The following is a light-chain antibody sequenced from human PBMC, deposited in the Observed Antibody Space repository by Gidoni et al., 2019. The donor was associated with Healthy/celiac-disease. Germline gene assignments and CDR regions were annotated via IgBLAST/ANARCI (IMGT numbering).Light chain of an antibody. CDR1: QSISSY. J-gene: IGKJ1*01. CDR3: QQSYSTPTWT. CDR2: AAS. V-gene: IGKV1-39*01. Sequence: DIQMTQSPSSLSASVGDRVTITCRASQSISSYLNWYQQKPGKAPKRLIYAASSLQSGVPSRFSGSGSGTDFTLTISSLQPEDFATYYCQQSYSTPTWTFXXXTKVEIK.